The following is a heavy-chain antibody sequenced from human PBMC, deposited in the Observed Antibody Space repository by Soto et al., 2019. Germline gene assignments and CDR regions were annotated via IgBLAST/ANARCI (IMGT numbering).Heavy chain of an antibody. CDR3: AKKLGPSAFDL. D-gene: IGHD1-26*01. CDR1: GGTFTDYT. J-gene: IGHJ2*01. CDR2: LIPVLDLS. V-gene: IGHV1-69*02. Sequence: QVQLVQSGAEVKKPGSSVKVSCKASGGTFTDYTITWVRQAPGQGLEWMGRLIPVLDLSNYAQKFQGRVTXTXXKSTTTTYMELSGLTSEDTAVYYCAKKLGPSAFDLWGRGTLVTVSS.